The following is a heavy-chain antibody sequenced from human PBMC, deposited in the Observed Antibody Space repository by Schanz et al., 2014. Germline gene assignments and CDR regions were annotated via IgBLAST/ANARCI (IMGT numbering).Heavy chain of an antibody. J-gene: IGHJ4*02. CDR1: GYFFSSYG. Sequence: QVQLVQSEAAVKKPGASVKVSCKASGYFFSSYGISWVRQAPGQGLEWMGWISPYNGNTKYAEKLEDRVTMTTDISTTTASTQLRSLTSDATAVYYCARVVRSDYLSELDFWGQGTQVIVSS. CDR2: ISPYNGNT. D-gene: IGHD4-17*01. CDR3: ARVVRSDYLSELDF. V-gene: IGHV1-18*01.